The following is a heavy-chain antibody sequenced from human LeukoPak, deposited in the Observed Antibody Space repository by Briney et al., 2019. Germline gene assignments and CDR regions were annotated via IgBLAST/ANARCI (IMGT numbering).Heavy chain of an antibody. D-gene: IGHD1-7*01. CDR3: AREGLTGSTNWFDS. J-gene: IGHJ5*01. CDR2: IWDDGGTK. V-gene: IGHV3-33*01. CDR1: GFTFSSYG. Sequence: GGSLRLSCVVSGFTFSSYGMHWVRQAPGKGLEWVAVIWDDGGTKYYSDSVKGRFTICRDNSKSTLYLEMNSLRVEDTAVYYCAREGLTGSTNWFDSWGQGTLATVSS.